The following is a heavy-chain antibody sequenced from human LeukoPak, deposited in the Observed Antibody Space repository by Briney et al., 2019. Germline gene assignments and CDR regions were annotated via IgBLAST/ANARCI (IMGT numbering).Heavy chain of an antibody. D-gene: IGHD6-13*01. J-gene: IGHJ6*03. CDR1: GYSFTNSW. CDR2: IYPGDSDT. Sequence: KPGESLKISCTGSGYSFTNSWIGWVRQMPGKGLEWMGIIYPGDSDTRYSPSFQGQVTISADKSVSTAYLQWSSLKASDTAMYYCARTAAADYYYYMDVWGKGTTVTVSS. CDR3: ARTAAADYYYYMDV. V-gene: IGHV5-51*03.